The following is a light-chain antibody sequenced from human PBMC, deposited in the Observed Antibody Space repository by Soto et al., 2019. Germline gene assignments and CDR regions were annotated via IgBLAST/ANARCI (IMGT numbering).Light chain of an antibody. V-gene: IGKV1-6*01. CDR2: SAS. Sequence: AIQMTQSPSSLSASVGDRVTITCRASQGIKNDLGWYQQKPGKAPKLLIYSASSIQSGVPSSFSGSGSGTDFTITISSLQPEDFATYYCQQDYNSPRTFGQGTNVEIK. J-gene: IGKJ1*01. CDR1: QGIKND. CDR3: QQDYNSPRT.